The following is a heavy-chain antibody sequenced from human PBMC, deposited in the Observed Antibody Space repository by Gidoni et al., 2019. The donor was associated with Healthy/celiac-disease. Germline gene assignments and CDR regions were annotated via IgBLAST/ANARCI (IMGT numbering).Heavy chain of an antibody. J-gene: IGHJ6*02. CDR3: ARDAGQWWQATAEYYYGMDV. CDR1: GYTFTSYG. V-gene: IGHV1-18*01. CDR2: ISAYNGNT. Sequence: QVQLVQSGAEVKKPGASVKVSCKASGYTFTSYGISWVRQAPGQGLEWMGWISAYNGNTNYAQKLQGRVTMTTDTSTSTAYMELRSLRSDDTAVYYCARDAGQWWQATAEYYYGMDVWGQGTTVTVSS. D-gene: IGHD2-15*01.